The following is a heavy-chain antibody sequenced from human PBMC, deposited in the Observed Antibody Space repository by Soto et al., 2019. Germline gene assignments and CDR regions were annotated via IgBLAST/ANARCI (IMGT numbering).Heavy chain of an antibody. D-gene: IGHD6-13*01. CDR1: GGSISSSSYY. CDR3: ARRLWQQPRSENYGMDV. J-gene: IGHJ6*02. Sequence: SETLSLTCTVSGGSISSSSYYWGWIRQPPGKGLEWIGSIYYSGSTYYNPSLKSRVTISVDTSKNQFSLKLSSVTAADTAVYYCARRLWQQPRSENYGMDVWGQGTTVTVSS. V-gene: IGHV4-39*01. CDR2: IYYSGST.